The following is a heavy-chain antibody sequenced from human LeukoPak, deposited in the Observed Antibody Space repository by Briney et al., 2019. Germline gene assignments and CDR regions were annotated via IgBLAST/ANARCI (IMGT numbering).Heavy chain of an antibody. CDR1: GGSFSGYY. CDR2: INHSGST. Sequence: SETLSLTCAVYGGSFSGYYWSWIRQPPGKGLEWIGEINHSGSTNYNPSLKSRVTISVDTSKNQFSLKLSSVTAADTAVYYCARVPYYYGSGRRGLDYWGQGTLVTVSS. CDR3: ARVPYYYGSGRRGLDY. J-gene: IGHJ4*02. V-gene: IGHV4-34*01. D-gene: IGHD3-10*01.